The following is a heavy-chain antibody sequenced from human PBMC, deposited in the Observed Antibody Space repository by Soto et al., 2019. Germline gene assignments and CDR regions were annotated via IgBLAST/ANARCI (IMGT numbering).Heavy chain of an antibody. CDR2: IKQDGSEK. J-gene: IGHJ5*02. CDR1: GFTFSSYW. Sequence: PGGSLRLSCAACGFTFSSYWMSWVRQAPGKGLEWVANIKQDGSEKYYVDSVKGRFTIARDNAKTSLYLQMNSLRAEDTAVYYCARFLTYYGSGSYYWFGPWGQGTLVTVSS. CDR3: ARFLTYYGSGSYYWFGP. V-gene: IGHV3-7*01. D-gene: IGHD3-10*01.